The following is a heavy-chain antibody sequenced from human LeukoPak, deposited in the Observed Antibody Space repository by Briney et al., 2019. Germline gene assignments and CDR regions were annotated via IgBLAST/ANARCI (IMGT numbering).Heavy chain of an antibody. CDR3: ARDQEDIVVVEAATHDWYFDL. D-gene: IGHD2-15*01. Sequence: GGSLRLSCEASGFTFSTYAILWVRQAPGKGLEWVAVISHDGSSEYYADSVKGRFTISRDNSKNTLYLQMNSLRAEDTAVYYCARDQEDIVVVEAATHDWYFDLWGRGTLVTVSS. J-gene: IGHJ2*01. V-gene: IGHV3-30-3*01. CDR2: ISHDGSSE. CDR1: GFTFSTYA.